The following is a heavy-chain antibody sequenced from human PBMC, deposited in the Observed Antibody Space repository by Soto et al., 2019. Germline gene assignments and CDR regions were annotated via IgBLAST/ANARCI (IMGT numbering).Heavy chain of an antibody. V-gene: IGHV5-10-1*01. CDR1: GYTFTTYW. CDR2: IDPSDSYT. J-gene: IGHJ4*02. D-gene: IGHD6-19*01. CDR3: ARGGQAGS. Sequence: GESLKISCKTSGYTFTTYWITRVRQMPGKGLEWMGRIDPSDSYTDYSPSFQGHVTISVDKSITTAYLQWSSLKASDTAVYYCARGGQAGSWGQGTLVTVSS.